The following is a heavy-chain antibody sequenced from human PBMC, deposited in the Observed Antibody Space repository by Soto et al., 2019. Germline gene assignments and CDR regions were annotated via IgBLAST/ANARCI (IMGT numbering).Heavy chain of an antibody. V-gene: IGHV4-30-4*01. CDR1: GGSISSGDYY. CDR2: IYYSGST. CDR3: ARGGVVPAAPDNNWFDP. J-gene: IGHJ5*02. Sequence: SETLSLTCTVSGGSISSGDYYWSWIRQPPGEGLEWIGYIYYSGSTYYNPSLKSRVTISVDTSKNQFSLKLSSVTAADTAVYYCARGGVVPAAPDNNWFDPWGQGTLVTVSS. D-gene: IGHD2-2*01.